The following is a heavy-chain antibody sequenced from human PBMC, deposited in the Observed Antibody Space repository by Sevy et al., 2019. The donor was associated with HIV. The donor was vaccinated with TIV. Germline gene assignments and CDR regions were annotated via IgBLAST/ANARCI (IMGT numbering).Heavy chain of an antibody. CDR3: AGPTGLKVGIDFGTLDI. J-gene: IGHJ3*02. CDR2: IYPGDSET. CDR1: GYSFTAYW. Sequence: GESLKISCKGSGYSFTAYWIDWVRQVPGKGLEWMGTIYPGDSETRYSPPVQGQVTISADKSLTTAYLQWSSLQASDTAVYYFAGPTGLKVGIDFGTLDIWGQGTMVTVSS. V-gene: IGHV5-51*01. D-gene: IGHD4-17*01.